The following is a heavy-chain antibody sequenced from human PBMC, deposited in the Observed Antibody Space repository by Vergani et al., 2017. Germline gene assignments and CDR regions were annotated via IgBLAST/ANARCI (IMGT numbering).Heavy chain of an antibody. J-gene: IGHJ6*02. CDR1: GFTFSSYG. V-gene: IGHV3-30*18. CDR3: AKDHFTSSSLTIYYYYYGMDV. Sequence: QVQLVESGGGVVQPGRSLRLSCAASGFTFSSYGMHWVRQAPGKGLEWVAVISYDGSNKYYADSVKGRFTISRDNSKNTLDLQKNSLRAEDTAVYYCAKDHFTSSSLTIYYYYYGMDVWGQGTTVTVSS. CDR2: ISYDGSNK. D-gene: IGHD6-13*01.